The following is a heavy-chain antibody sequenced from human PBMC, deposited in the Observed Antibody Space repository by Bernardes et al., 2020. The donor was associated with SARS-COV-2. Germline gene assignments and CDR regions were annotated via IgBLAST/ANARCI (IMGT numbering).Heavy chain of an antibody. V-gene: IGHV4-4*02. D-gene: IGHD4-17*01. CDR1: GGSISSSNW. CDR2: IYHSGST. Sequence: SQTLSLTCAVSGGSISSSNWWSWVRQPPGKGLEWIGEIYHSGSTNYNPSLKSRVTISVDKSKNQFSLKLSSVTAADTAVYYCASPPRLRGGYYYYYMDVWGKGTTVTVSS. J-gene: IGHJ6*03. CDR3: ASPPRLRGGYYYYYMDV.